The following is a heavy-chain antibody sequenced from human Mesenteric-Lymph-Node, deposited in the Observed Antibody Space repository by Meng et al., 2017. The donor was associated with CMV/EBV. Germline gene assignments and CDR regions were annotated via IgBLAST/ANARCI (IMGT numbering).Heavy chain of an antibody. CDR1: GFTFDDYG. CDR2: IKQDGSEK. Sequence: GGSLRLSCTASGFTFDDYGMTWVRQAPGKGLEWVANIKQDGSEKYYVDSVKGRFTISRDNAKNSLYLQMNSLRAEDTAVYYCARPVAGSLDYWGQGTLVTVSS. D-gene: IGHD6-19*01. CDR3: ARPVAGSLDY. J-gene: IGHJ4*02. V-gene: IGHV3-7*01.